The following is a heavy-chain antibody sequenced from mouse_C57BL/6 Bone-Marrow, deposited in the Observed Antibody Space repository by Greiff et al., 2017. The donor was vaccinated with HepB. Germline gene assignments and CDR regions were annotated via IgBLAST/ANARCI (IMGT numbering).Heavy chain of an antibody. V-gene: IGHV1-42*01. CDR2: INPSTGGT. J-gene: IGHJ4*01. CDR3: ARGVIYYGSSYGYYAMDY. D-gene: IGHD1-1*01. CDR1: GYSFTGYY. Sequence: EVKLMESGPELVKPGASVKISCKASGYSFTGYYMNWVKQSPEKSLEWIGEINPSTGGTTYNQKLKAKATLTVDKSTSTAYMQRKSLTSEDSAVYYWARGVIYYGSSYGYYAMDYWGQGTSVTVSS.